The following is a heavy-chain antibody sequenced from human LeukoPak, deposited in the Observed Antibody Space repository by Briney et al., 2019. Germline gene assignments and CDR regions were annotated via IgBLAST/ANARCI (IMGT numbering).Heavy chain of an antibody. Sequence: ASETLSLTCTASGGSISSTGYYWDWIRQPPGKGLEWIGNIYYSGINYYNPSLRSRVTISVDTSKNQFSLKVSSVTAADAAVYHCARDDILTGSFDFWGQGTLVNVPS. CDR1: GGSISSTGYY. D-gene: IGHD3-9*01. J-gene: IGHJ4*02. CDR2: IYYSGIN. V-gene: IGHV4-39*02. CDR3: ARDDILTGSFDF.